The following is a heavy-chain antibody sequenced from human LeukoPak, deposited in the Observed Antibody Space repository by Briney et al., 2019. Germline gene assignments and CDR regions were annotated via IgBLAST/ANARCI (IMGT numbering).Heavy chain of an antibody. CDR3: ARDREVGPTYWLDP. D-gene: IGHD1-26*01. CDR1: GFTFSSYA. CDR2: ISYDGNNK. V-gene: IGHV3-30*04. Sequence: GGSLRLSCAASGFTFSSYAMHWVRQAPGKGLEWLTVISYDGNNKYYADSLRGRFTISRDNSKDTLHLQMNSLRAEDTAVYYCARDREVGPTYWLDPWGQGTLVTVSS. J-gene: IGHJ5*02.